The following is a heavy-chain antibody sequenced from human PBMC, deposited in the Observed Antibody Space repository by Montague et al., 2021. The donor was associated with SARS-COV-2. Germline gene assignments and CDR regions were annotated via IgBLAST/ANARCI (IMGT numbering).Heavy chain of an antibody. Sequence: SGTLSLTCAVYGGSFSGYYWSWIRQPPGKGLEWIGEINHSGSTNFNPSLKSRLTISVDTSKSQFSLKVSSVTAADTAVYFCARAPDYDILTGDLTEGFDLWGQGTLVTVSS. CDR1: GGSFSGYY. J-gene: IGHJ4*02. V-gene: IGHV4-34*01. CDR2: INHSGST. CDR3: ARAPDYDILTGDLTEGFDL. D-gene: IGHD3-9*01.